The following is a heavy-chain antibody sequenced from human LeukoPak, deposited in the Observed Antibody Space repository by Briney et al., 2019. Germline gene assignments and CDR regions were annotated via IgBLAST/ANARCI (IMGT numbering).Heavy chain of an antibody. CDR2: IYYSGST. V-gene: IGHV4-59*08. D-gene: IGHD1-26*01. CDR1: GGSISSYY. J-gene: IGHJ3*02. CDR3: ARRSPRDAFDI. Sequence: PSETLSLTCTVSGGSISSYYWSWIRQPPGKGLEWIGYIYYSGSTNYNPSLKSRVTVSVDTSKNQFSLKLSSVTAADTAVYYCARRSPRDAFDIWGQGTMVTVSS.